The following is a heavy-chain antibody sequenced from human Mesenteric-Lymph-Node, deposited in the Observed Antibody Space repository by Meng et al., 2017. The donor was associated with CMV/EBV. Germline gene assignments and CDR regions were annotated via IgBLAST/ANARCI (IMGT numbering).Heavy chain of an antibody. CDR1: GYSCTSYW. CDR2: IDPSDSYT. CDR3: ASYYYDFWSGYPFDP. Sequence: SGYSCTSYWISWVRQMPGKGLEWMGRIDPSDSYTNYSPSFQGHVTISADKSISTANLQWSSLKASDTAMYYCASYYYDFWSGYPFDPWGQGTLVTVSS. V-gene: IGHV5-10-1*01. D-gene: IGHD3-3*01. J-gene: IGHJ5*02.